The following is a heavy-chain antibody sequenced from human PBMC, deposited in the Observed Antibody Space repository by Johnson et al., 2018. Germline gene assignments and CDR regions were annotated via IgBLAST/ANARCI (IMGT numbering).Heavy chain of an antibody. Sequence: VQLQESGGGLVQPGGSLRLSCAASGFTFSSYWMHWVRQAPGKVLVWVSRINSDGSSTSYADSVKGRFTISRDNAKNTPYLQMNSLKTEDTAVDHCVCASGITYPYFQKWVQGSLVTVSA. CDR2: INSDGSST. CDR1: GFTFSSYW. J-gene: IGHJ1*01. CDR3: VCASGITYPYFQK. D-gene: IGHD3-10*01. V-gene: IGHV3-74*01.